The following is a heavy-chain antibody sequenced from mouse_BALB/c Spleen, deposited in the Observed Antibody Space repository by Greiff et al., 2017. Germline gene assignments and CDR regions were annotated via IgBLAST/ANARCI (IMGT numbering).Heavy chain of an antibody. CDR1: GYSITSDYA. CDR2: ISYSGST. D-gene: IGHD2-4*01. V-gene: IGHV3-2*02. CDR3: ARWDDYGGLAY. J-gene: IGHJ3*01. Sequence: EVKLMESGPGLVKPSQSLSLTCTVTGYSITSDYAWNWIRQFPGNKLEWMGYISYSGSTSYNPSLKSRISITRDTSKNQFFLQLNSVTTEDTATYYCARWDDYGGLAYWGQGTLVTVSA.